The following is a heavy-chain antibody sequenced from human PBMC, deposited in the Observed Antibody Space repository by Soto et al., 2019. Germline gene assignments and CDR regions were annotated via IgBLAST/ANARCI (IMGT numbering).Heavy chain of an antibody. CDR1: GYTFTSYG. CDR3: ARGYYDILTGYRPNWFDP. V-gene: IGHV1-18*04. Sequence: ASVKVSCKASGYTFTSYGISWVRQAPGQGLEWMGWISAYNGNTNYAQKLQGRVTMTTDTSTSTAYMELRNLRSDDTAVYYCARGYYDILTGYRPNWFDPWGQGTLVTVSS. D-gene: IGHD3-9*01. J-gene: IGHJ5*02. CDR2: ISAYNGNT.